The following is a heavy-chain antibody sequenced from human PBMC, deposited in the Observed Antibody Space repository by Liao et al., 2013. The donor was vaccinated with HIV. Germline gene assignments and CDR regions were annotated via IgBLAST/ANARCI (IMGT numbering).Heavy chain of an antibody. CDR1: GDSISSVDYY. D-gene: IGHD3-22*01. Sequence: VQLQESGPGMVKPSQTLSLTCSVSGDSISSVDYYWTWIRQPAGKGLEWIGRIYTSGSTNYNPSLKSRVTISVDTSKNQVSLKLRSVTAADTAVYYCARDDYYYDSSGYSWFDPWGRGTRGHRPPQ. J-gene: IGHJ5*01. CDR3: ARDDYYYDSSGYSWFDP. CDR2: IYTSGST. V-gene: IGHV4-61*02.